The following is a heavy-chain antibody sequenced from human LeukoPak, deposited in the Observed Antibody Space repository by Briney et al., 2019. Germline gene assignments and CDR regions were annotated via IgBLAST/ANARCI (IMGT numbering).Heavy chain of an antibody. J-gene: IGHJ4*02. CDR3: ARTIAVAGPYYFDY. Sequence: PGGSLRLSCAASGFTFSSYAMHWVRQAPGKGLEYVSGISTDGGSTYYANSVKGRFTISRDTSKNTLYLQMGSLRAEDMAVYYCARTIAVAGPYYFDYWGQGTQVTVSS. CDR1: GFTFSSYA. V-gene: IGHV3-64*01. D-gene: IGHD6-19*01. CDR2: ISTDGGST.